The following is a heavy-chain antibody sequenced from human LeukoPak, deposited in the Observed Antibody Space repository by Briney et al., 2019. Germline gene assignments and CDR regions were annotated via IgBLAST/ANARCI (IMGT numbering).Heavy chain of an antibody. V-gene: IGHV1-69*13. J-gene: IGHJ4*02. D-gene: IGHD3-3*01. CDR3: ARVLLEWLLIDY. CDR2: IIPIFGTA. Sequence: AASVKVSCKASGGTFNSYAISWVRQAPGQGLEWMGGIIPIFGTANYAQKFQGRVTITADESTSTAYMELSSLRSEDTAVYYCARVLLEWLLIDYWGQGTLVTVSS. CDR1: GGTFNSYA.